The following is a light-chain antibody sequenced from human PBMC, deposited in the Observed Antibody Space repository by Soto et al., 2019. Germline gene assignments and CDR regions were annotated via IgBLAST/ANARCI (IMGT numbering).Light chain of an antibody. V-gene: IGLV2-14*01. CDR3: SSYTGSSTYV. J-gene: IGLJ1*01. CDR2: DVS. CDR1: SSDVGGYNY. Sequence: QSVLTQPASVSGSPGQSITISCTGTSSDVGGYNYVSWYQQHPGKAPKLMIYDVSNRPSGISNRFSGSKSGNTASLTFSGLQAEDEADYYCSSYTGSSTYVFGTGTKVTVL.